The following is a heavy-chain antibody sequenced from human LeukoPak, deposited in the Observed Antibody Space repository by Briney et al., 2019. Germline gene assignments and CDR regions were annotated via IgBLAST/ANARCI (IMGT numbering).Heavy chain of an antibody. CDR1: GYTFTSYG. D-gene: IGHD2-2*01. Sequence: VASVKVSCKASGYTFTSYGISWVRQAPGQGLEWMGIINPSGGSTSYAQKFQGRVTMTRDTSTSTVYMELSSLRSEDTAVYYCARGYISVVVPAALDYWGQGTLVTVSS. CDR3: ARGYISVVVPAALDY. J-gene: IGHJ4*02. CDR2: INPSGGST. V-gene: IGHV1-46*01.